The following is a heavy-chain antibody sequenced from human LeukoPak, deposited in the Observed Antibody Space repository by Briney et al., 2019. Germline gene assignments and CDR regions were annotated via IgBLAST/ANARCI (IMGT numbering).Heavy chain of an antibody. CDR1: GFPFSSYW. D-gene: IGHD5-24*01. Sequence: AGGSLRLSCVASGFPFSSYWMTWVRQAPGKGLEWVANIKQDGSKKSYVDSVKGRFTISRDNAKNSLYLQMNSLRAVDTAIYYCTRVGYIDEGIDYWGQGTLVTVSS. J-gene: IGHJ4*02. CDR3: TRVGYIDEGIDY. V-gene: IGHV3-7*04. CDR2: IKQDGSKK.